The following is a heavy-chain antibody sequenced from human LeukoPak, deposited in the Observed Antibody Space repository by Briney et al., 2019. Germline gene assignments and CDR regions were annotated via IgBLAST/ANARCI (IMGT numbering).Heavy chain of an antibody. CDR1: GYTFTAYY. CDR2: INPNSGGT. V-gene: IGHV1-2*02. Sequence: ASVKVSCKASGYTFTAYYMHWVRQAPGQGLEWMGWINPNSGGTNYAQKFQGRVTMTRDTSISTAYMELSRLRSDDTAVYYCWYYYDSSNAVVNAFDIWGQGTMVTVSS. CDR3: WYYYDSSNAVVNAFDI. J-gene: IGHJ3*02. D-gene: IGHD3-22*01.